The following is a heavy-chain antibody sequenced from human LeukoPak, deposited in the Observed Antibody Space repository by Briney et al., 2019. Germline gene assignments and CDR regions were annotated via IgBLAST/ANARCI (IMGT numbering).Heavy chain of an antibody. D-gene: IGHD6-13*01. CDR3: ARKVYSSSWQTTVGLDH. J-gene: IGHJ4*02. V-gene: IGHV3-23*01. CDR1: GFTFSTYA. CDR2: ISASGGTT. Sequence: PGGSLTLSCAASGFTFSTYAMSWVRQAPGKGLEWVSGISASGGTTYYADSVQGRFTISRDNAKNSLYLRMNSLRAEDTAAYYCARKVYSSSWQTTVGLDHWGQGTLVTVSS.